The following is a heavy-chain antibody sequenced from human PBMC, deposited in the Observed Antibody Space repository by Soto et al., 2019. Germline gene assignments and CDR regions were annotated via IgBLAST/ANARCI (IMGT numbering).Heavy chain of an antibody. CDR1: GYTFITYG. D-gene: IGHD6-13*01. CDR3: VRERVAPTDIPFDY. V-gene: IGHV1-18*01. CDR2: ISGYNGKT. J-gene: IGHJ4*02. Sequence: QVQLVQSGAEVKSPGASMKVSCKTSGYTFITYGISWVRQATGQGLGWMGWISGYNGKTKYPQNFQGRVTLTTDTSARTAYMELMSLTSDDTAGYYCVRERVAPTDIPFDYWGQGTLVTVSS.